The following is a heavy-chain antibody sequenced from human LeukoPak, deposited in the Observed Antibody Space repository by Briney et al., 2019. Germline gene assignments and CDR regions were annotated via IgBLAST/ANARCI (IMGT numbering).Heavy chain of an antibody. CDR2: TSGSGGST. D-gene: IGHD2-15*01. Sequence: GGSLRLSCAASGFTFSSYAMSWVRQAPGKGLEWVSGTSGSGGSTYYAGSVKGRFTISRDNSKNTMYLQMNSMRVEDTAVYYCAKNGGSQCYSHLDSWGQGTLVTVSS. CDR1: GFTFSSYA. J-gene: IGHJ4*02. V-gene: IGHV3-23*01. CDR3: AKNGGSQCYSHLDS.